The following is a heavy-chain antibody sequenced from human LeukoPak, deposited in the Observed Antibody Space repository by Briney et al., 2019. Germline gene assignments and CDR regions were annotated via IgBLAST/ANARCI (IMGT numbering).Heavy chain of an antibody. CDR2: IYYSGST. CDR3: ARQGGGFWYFDL. D-gene: IGHD6-25*01. V-gene: IGHV4-59*08. CDR1: GGSISSYY. J-gene: IGHJ2*01. Sequence: SETLSLTCTVSGGSISSYYWSWIRQPPGKGLEWIGYIYYSGSTNYNPSLKSRVTISVDTFKNQFSLKLSSVTAADTAVYYCARQGGGFWYFDLWGRGTLVTVSS.